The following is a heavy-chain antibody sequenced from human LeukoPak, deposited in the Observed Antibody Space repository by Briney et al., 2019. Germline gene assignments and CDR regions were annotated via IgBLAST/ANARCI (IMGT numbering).Heavy chain of an antibody. Sequence: PSETLSLTCPLSDSSISSDSYWGWIRQAPGKGLEWIGSFYHSGMTFYNPSLSTRVTVSLDTSKKHFSLNLSSVTAADKAVYYCARSTAVPRSFDVWGQGTLVTVSS. CDR1: DSSISSDSY. D-gene: IGHD2-2*01. J-gene: IGHJ3*01. V-gene: IGHV4-38-2*01. CDR2: FYHSGMT. CDR3: ARSTAVPRSFDV.